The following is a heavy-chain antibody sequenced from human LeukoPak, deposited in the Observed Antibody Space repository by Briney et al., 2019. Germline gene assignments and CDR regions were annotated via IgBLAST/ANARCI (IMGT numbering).Heavy chain of an antibody. CDR3: ARGDGYLNAFDI. Sequence: SETLSLTCTVSGGSISSSSYYWGWILQPPGKGLEWIGSIYYSGSTYYNPSLKSRVTISVDTSKNQFSLKLSSVTAADTAVYYCARGDGYLNAFDIWGQGTLVTVSS. J-gene: IGHJ3*02. CDR2: IYYSGST. D-gene: IGHD5-24*01. V-gene: IGHV4-39*01. CDR1: GGSISSSSYY.